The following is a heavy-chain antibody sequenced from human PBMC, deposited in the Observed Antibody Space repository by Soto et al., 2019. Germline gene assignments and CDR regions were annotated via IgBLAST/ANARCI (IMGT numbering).Heavy chain of an antibody. V-gene: IGHV3-30-3*01. CDR2: ISYDGSNK. D-gene: IGHD3-10*01. CDR3: ARDGRARYGGEYFDY. CDR1: GFPFSSYA. Sequence: PGGSLRLSCTASGFPFSSYAMHWVRQAPGKGLEWVAVISYDGSNKYYADSVKGRFTISRDNSKNTLYLQMNSLRAEDTAVYYCARDGRARYGGEYFDYWGQGTLVTVSS. J-gene: IGHJ4*02.